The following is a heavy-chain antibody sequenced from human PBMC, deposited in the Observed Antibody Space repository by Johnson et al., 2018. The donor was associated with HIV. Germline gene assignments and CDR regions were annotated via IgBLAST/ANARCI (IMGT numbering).Heavy chain of an antibody. CDR2: IKSKTDGGTT. Sequence: VQLVESGGGLVQPGGSLRLSCAASGFTVSSNYMSWVRQAPGKGLEWVGRIKSKTDGGTTDYAAPVKGRFTLSRDDSKNMLHLQMNSLKTEDTAVYYCTTDPYGGRRDAFDIWGQGTMVTVSS. J-gene: IGHJ3*02. CDR3: TTDPYGGRRDAFDI. V-gene: IGHV3-15*01. D-gene: IGHD1-26*01. CDR1: GFTVSSNY.